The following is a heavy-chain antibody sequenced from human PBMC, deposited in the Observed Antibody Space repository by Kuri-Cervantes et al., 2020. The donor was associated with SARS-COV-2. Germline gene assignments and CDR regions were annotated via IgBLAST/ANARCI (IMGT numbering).Heavy chain of an antibody. CDR3: ARSEMVVAPGAFDI. J-gene: IGHJ3*02. Sequence: GSLRLSCAVSGGSISSSNWWSWVRQPTGKGLEWIGEINHSGSTNYNPSLKGRVTISVDTSKNQFSLKLSSVTAADTAVYYCARSEMVVAPGAFDIWGQGITVTVS. CDR1: GGSISSSNW. V-gene: IGHV4-4*02. D-gene: IGHD2-15*01. CDR2: INHSGST.